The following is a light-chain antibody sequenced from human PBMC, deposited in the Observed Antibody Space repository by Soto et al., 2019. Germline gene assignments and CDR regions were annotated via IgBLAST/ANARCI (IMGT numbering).Light chain of an antibody. Sequence: DIQMTQSPSTLSVSEGDRVTITCRASQSVSWWLAWYQQKPGKGPKLLIYDASSLQSGVPSRFSGSGSVTHFTLTISSVHPEDFATYYCQQSYNTPRTFGQGTKVDIK. V-gene: IGKV1-5*01. CDR3: QQSYNTPRT. J-gene: IGKJ1*01. CDR2: DAS. CDR1: QSVSWW.